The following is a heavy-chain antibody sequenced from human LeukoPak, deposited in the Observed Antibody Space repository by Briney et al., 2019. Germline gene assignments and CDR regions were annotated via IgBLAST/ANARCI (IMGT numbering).Heavy chain of an antibody. Sequence: PGGSLRLSCAASGFTFSSYTMNWVRQAPGKGLEWVSYISTASSAIDYADSVKGRFTVSRDNAKNSLYLQVNSLRAEDTAVYYCAREARGYSYGARYDIDYWGQGTLVTVSS. D-gene: IGHD5-18*01. CDR2: ISTASSAI. V-gene: IGHV3-48*01. J-gene: IGHJ4*02. CDR3: AREARGYSYGARYDIDY. CDR1: GFTFSSYT.